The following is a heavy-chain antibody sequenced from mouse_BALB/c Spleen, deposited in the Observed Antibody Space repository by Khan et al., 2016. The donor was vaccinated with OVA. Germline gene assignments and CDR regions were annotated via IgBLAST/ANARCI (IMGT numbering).Heavy chain of an antibody. V-gene: IGHV1S81*02. J-gene: IGHJ4*01. D-gene: IGHD2-14*01. CDR3: ARFPYYRYDEGYYVMGY. CDR2: INPSNGRT. CDR1: GYTFTSYW. Sequence: QVQLQQSGAELVKPGASVKLSCKASGYTFTSYWMHWVKQRPGQGLEWIGEINPSNGRTNYNEKFKSKATLTVDTSSSTAYMQLSSLTSEDSAVYYCARFPYYRYDEGYYVMGYWGQGTSVTVSA.